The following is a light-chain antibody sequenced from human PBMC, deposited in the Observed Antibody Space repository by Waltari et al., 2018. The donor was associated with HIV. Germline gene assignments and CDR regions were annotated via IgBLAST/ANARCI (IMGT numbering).Light chain of an antibody. CDR1: SCDVGGHNY. J-gene: IGLJ1*01. V-gene: IGLV2-14*01. CDR2: EVS. CDR3: SSYRSSTTPCV. Sequence: QSALTQPASVSGSPGQSITISCTGTSCDVGGHNYVSWYQQHPGKAPKLLIYEVSNRPSGVSNRFSGSKSGNTASMTISGLQAEDEADYYCSSYRSSTTPCVFGTGTKVTVL.